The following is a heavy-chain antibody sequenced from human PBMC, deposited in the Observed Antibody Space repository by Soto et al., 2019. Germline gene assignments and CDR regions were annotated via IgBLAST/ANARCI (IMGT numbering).Heavy chain of an antibody. V-gene: IGHV3-30-3*01. D-gene: IGHD3-22*01. CDR2: ISYDGSDK. CDR1: AFTFSSYA. J-gene: IGHJ6*02. Sequence: GGSLRLSCAASAFTFSSYAMHWVRQAPGKGLDWVAVISYDGSDKYYADSVKGRFTVSRDNSKNTLYLQMNSLRADDTAVYYCSRGRVYDSNTYCLNHGMDVWGQGTTVTVSS. CDR3: SRGRVYDSNTYCLNHGMDV.